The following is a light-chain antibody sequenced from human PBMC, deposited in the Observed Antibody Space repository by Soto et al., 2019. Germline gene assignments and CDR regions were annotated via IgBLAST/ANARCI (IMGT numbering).Light chain of an antibody. CDR3: AAWDGSHWV. CDR2: SDY. CDR1: NSDIGSNS. J-gene: IGLJ3*02. V-gene: IGLV1-47*02. Sequence: QPVLTQPPSASGTPGQRVNISCSGSNSDIGSNSVYWYQKLPGMAPKLLIFSDYKRPSGVPDRFSGSKSGTSASLAISGLRSEDEAVYSCAAWDGSHWVFGGGTKVTVL.